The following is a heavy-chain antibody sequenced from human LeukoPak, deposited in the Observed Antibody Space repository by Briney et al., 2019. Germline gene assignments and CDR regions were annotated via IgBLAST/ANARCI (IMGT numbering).Heavy chain of an antibody. CDR2: IYSGGST. Sequence: GGSLRLSCAASGFTVSSNYMSWVCQAPGKGLEWVSVIYSGGSTYYADSVKGRFTISRDNSKNTLYLQMNSLRAEDTAVYYCARDIRFLEWLSPQYGMDVWGQGTTVTVSS. CDR3: ARDIRFLEWLSPQYGMDV. J-gene: IGHJ6*02. V-gene: IGHV3-66*02. CDR1: GFTVSSNY. D-gene: IGHD3-3*01.